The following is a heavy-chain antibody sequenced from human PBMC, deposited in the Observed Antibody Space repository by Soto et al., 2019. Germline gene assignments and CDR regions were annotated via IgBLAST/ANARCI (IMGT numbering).Heavy chain of an antibody. CDR1: GFTFSSYA. D-gene: IGHD3-10*01. Sequence: EVQLLESGGGLVQPGGSLRLSCAASGFTFSSYAMSWVRQAPGKGLEWVSAISGSGGSTYYADSVKGRFTISRDNSKNTLYLQMTSLRAEDTAVYYCANELRFGELEGGYWGQGTLVTVSS. V-gene: IGHV3-23*01. CDR2: ISGSGGST. CDR3: ANELRFGELEGGY. J-gene: IGHJ4*02.